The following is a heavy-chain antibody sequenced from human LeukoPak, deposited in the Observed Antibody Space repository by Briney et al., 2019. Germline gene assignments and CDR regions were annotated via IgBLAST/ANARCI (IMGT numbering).Heavy chain of an antibody. CDR1: GYSFASYW. Sequence: GESLKISCKASGYSFASYWIGWVRQMSGKGLEWMAIIHPNDASTIYSPSFQGQVTISADKSISTAYLQWSSLKASDTAMYYCARQGFRATNGDWGQGTLVTVSS. J-gene: IGHJ4*02. V-gene: IGHV5-51*01. CDR2: IHPNDAST. CDR3: ARQGFRATNGD. D-gene: IGHD1-26*01.